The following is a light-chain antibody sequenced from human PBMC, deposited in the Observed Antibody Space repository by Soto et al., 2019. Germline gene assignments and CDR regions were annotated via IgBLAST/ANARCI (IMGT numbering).Light chain of an antibody. Sequence: EIVLTQSPGTLSLSPGERATLSCRASQSVSSSYLAWYQQKPGQAPRLLLYGASSRATGIPDRFSGSGSGTDFTLTISRLEPEDFAVYYCQQYGRSSLTFGGGTKVEIK. CDR1: QSVSSSY. J-gene: IGKJ4*01. CDR2: GAS. V-gene: IGKV3-20*01. CDR3: QQYGRSSLT.